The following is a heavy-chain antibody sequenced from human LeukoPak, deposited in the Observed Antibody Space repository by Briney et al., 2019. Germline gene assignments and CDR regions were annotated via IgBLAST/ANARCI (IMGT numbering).Heavy chain of an antibody. CDR1: GYTFTGYY. CDR3: ARDVYCSSTSCQDDAFDI. Sequence: ASVKVSCKASGYTFTGYYMHWVRQAPGQGLEWMGWINPNSGGTNYAQKFQGRVTMTRDTSISTAYMELSRLKSDDTAVYYSARDVYCSSTSCQDDAFDIWGQGTMVTVSS. J-gene: IGHJ3*02. V-gene: IGHV1-2*02. D-gene: IGHD2-2*01. CDR2: INPNSGGT.